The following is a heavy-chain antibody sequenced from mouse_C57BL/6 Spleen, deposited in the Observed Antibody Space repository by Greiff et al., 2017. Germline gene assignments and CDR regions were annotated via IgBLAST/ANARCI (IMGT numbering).Heavy chain of an antibody. J-gene: IGHJ2*01. CDR2: ISSGGSYT. Sequence: EVKLVESGGDLVKPGGSLKLSCAASGFTFSSYGMSWVRQTPDKRLEWVATISSGGSYTYYPDSVKGRFTISRDNAKNTLYLQMSSLKSEDTAMYYCARRDYYGSSWDYWGQGTTLTVSS. V-gene: IGHV5-6*02. D-gene: IGHD1-1*01. CDR1: GFTFSSYG. CDR3: ARRDYYGSSWDY.